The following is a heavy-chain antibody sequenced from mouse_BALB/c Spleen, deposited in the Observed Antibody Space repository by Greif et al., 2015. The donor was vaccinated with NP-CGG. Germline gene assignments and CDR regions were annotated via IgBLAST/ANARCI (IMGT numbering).Heavy chain of an antibody. CDR3: PGRGQRAMDY. CDR1: GFNIKDYY. Sequence: VQLQQSGAELVRSGASVKLSCTASGFNIKDYYMPWVKQRPEQGLEWIGWIDPENGDTEYAPKFQGKATMTADTSSNTAYLQLSSRTSEDTAVYYCPGRGQRAMDYWGQGTSVTVSS. D-gene: IGHD3-3*01. J-gene: IGHJ4*01. CDR2: IDPENGDT. V-gene: IGHV14-4*02.